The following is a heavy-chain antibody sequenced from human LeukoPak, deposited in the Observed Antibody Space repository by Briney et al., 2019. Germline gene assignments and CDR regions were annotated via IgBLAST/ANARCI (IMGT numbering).Heavy chain of an antibody. V-gene: IGHV4-38-2*02. CDR1: GYSVSSGYY. D-gene: IGHD3-10*01. CDR3: ARERYYGSGGLFDY. CDR2: IYHSGTA. J-gene: IGHJ4*02. Sequence: SETLSLTCAVSGYSVSSGYYWAWIRQSPGKGLECIGSIYHSGTAYYNPSLKSRVTISVDTSKNQFSLKLRSVTAADTAVYFCARERYYGSGGLFDYWGQGTLVTVSS.